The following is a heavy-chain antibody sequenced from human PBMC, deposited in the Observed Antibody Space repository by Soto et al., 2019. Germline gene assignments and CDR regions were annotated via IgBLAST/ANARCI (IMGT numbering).Heavy chain of an antibody. CDR3: ARSSPHSGYYAPCDY. Sequence: SETLSLTCAVSGSSISSGGYSWSWIRQPPGKGLEWIGYIYHSGSTYYNPSLKSRVTISVDRSKNQFSLKLSSVTAADTAVYYCARSSPHSGYYAPCDYWGQGTLVTVSS. CDR2: IYHSGST. D-gene: IGHD3-22*01. J-gene: IGHJ4*02. CDR1: GSSISSGGYS. V-gene: IGHV4-30-2*01.